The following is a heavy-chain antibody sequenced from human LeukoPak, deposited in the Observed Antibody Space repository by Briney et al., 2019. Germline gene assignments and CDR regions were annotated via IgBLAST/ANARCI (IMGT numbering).Heavy chain of an antibody. Sequence: GGALKISCKGSGCSFTSYWIGWVRQMPGKGLEWMGIIYPGDSDTRYSPSFQGQVTISADKSISTAYLQWSSLKASDTAMYYCARRQTPDYGDPWGAFDIWGQGTMVTVSS. J-gene: IGHJ3*02. CDR1: GCSFTSYW. CDR3: ARRQTPDYGDPWGAFDI. D-gene: IGHD4-17*01. V-gene: IGHV5-51*01. CDR2: IYPGDSDT.